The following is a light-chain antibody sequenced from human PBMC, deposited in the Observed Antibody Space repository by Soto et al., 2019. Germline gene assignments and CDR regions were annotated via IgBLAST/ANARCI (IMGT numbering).Light chain of an antibody. J-gene: IGKJ5*01. CDR2: GAS. V-gene: IGKV1-9*01. CDR1: QGTSSY. Sequence: DIQLTQSPSFLSASVGDRVTITCRASQGTSSYLAWFQQKPGRAPKLLIYGASTLQSGVPARFSGRGSGTDFTLTISNVQPEDFATYYCQQLNAYPLTFGQGTRLEIK. CDR3: QQLNAYPLT.